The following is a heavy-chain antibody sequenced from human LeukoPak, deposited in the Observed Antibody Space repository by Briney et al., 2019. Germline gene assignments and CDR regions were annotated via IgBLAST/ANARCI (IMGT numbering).Heavy chain of an antibody. J-gene: IGHJ6*03. D-gene: IGHD3-9*01. CDR2: INHSGST. CDR3: ARRGVGSVLRYFDWYYMDV. CDR1: GGSFSGYY. Sequence: SETLSLTCAVYGGSFSGYYWSWIRQPPGKGLEWIGEINHSGSTNYNPSLKSRVTISVDTSKNQFSLKLSSVTAADTAVYYCARRGVGSVLRYFDWYYMDVWGKGTTVTISS. V-gene: IGHV4-34*01.